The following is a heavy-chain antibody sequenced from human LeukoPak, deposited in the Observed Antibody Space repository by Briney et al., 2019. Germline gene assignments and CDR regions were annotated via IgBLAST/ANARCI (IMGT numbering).Heavy chain of an antibody. CDR3: AKDIQLST. D-gene: IGHD5-24*01. Sequence: PGGSLRLSCAASGFTFSVAAMTWVGQAPGKGLEWVSLIGASGESTYYADSVKGRFTISRDNSKNTLSLQMNSLRVEDTAMYFCAKDIQLSTWGLGTMVTVSS. CDR2: IGASGEST. V-gene: IGHV3-23*01. CDR1: GFTFSVAA. J-gene: IGHJ3*01.